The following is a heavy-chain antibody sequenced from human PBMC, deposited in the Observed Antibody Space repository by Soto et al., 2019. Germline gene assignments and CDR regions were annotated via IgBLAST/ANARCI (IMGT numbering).Heavy chain of an antibody. J-gene: IGHJ1*01. CDR1: EFIFSTYN. CDR3: ARDDFDNKGYL. CDR2: ISANSKSI. Sequence: LVESGGGLVQPWGSLRLSCAASEFIFSTYNMNWVRQVPGKGLEWLSYISANSKSIYYADSVKGRFTISRDNAKNSLYLHMNSLRDEDTAVYYCARDDFDNKGYLWGQGTLVTVSP. V-gene: IGHV3-48*02. D-gene: IGHD3-22*01.